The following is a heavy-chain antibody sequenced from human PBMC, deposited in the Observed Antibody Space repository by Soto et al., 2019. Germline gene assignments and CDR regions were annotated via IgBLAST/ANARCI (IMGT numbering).Heavy chain of an antibody. Sequence: GSLGLSCAASGFTFSSYWMHGVRQAPGKGLVWVSRMNEDGGTTDYADSVKGRFTISRDNAKNTLYLQMNSLRVEDTAVYYCASDLSGRADVWGQGTTVTVSS. D-gene: IGHD3-10*01. J-gene: IGHJ6*02. CDR2: MNEDGGTT. V-gene: IGHV3-74*01. CDR1: GFTFSSYW. CDR3: ASDLSGRADV.